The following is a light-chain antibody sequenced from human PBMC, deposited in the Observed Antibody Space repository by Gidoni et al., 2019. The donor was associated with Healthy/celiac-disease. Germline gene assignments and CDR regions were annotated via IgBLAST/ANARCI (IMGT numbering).Light chain of an antibody. CDR2: AAS. V-gene: IGKV1-39*01. CDR3: QQSYSTPRT. J-gene: IGKJ1*01. CDR1: QSISSY. Sequence: DITLTPSPSSLSASVGDRVTITCRASQSISSYLNWYQQKPGKAPKLLIYAASSLQSGVPSRFSGSGSGTDFTLTISSLQPEDFATYYCQQSYSTPRTFGEGTKVEIK.